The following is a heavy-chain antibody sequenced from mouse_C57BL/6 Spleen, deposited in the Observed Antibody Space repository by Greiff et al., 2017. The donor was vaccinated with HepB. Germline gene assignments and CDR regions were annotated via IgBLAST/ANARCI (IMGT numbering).Heavy chain of an antibody. CDR3: ARREYLDY. V-gene: IGHV1-50*01. Sequence: VKLQQPGAELVKPGASVKLSCKASGYTFTSYWMQWVKQRPGQGLEWIGEIDPSDSYTNYNQKFKGKATLTVDTSSSTAYMQLSSLTSEDSAVYYCARREYLDYWGQGTTLTVSS. J-gene: IGHJ2*01. CDR1: GYTFTSYW. CDR2: IDPSDSYT.